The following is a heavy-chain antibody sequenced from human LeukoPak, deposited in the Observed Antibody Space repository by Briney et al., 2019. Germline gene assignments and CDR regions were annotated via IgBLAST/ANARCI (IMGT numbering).Heavy chain of an antibody. Sequence: SETLSLTCTVSGGSISSYYWSWIRRPPGKGLECIGYIYYSGSTNYNPSLKSRVTISVDTSKNQFSLKLSSVTAADTAVYYCARGNVVSRTLYYYYMDVWGKGTTVTVSS. V-gene: IGHV4-59*01. D-gene: IGHD3-16*01. J-gene: IGHJ6*03. CDR1: GGSISSYY. CDR3: ARGNVVSRTLYYYYMDV. CDR2: IYYSGST.